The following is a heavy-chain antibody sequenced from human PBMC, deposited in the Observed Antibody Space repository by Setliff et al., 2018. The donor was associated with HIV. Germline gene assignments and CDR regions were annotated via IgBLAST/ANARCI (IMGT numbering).Heavy chain of an antibody. CDR3: ARGPPYYYGE. V-gene: IGHV1-2*04. J-gene: IGHJ4*02. Sequence: ASVKVSCKASGDTFTSYVISWVRQAPGQGLEWMGWINPNSGGTNYAQKFQGWVTMTRDTSISTAYMELSRLRSDDTAVYYCARGPPYYYGEWGQGTLVTVSS. D-gene: IGHD3-10*01. CDR2: INPNSGGT. CDR1: GDTFTSYV.